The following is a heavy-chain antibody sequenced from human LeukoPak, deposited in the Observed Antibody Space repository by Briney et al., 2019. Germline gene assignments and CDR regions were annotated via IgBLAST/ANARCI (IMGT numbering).Heavy chain of an antibody. Sequence: PSETLSLTCTVSGGSISSYYWNWIRQPPGKGLEWIGSIYYSGSTYYNPSLKSRVTISVDTSKNQFSLKLSSVTAADTAVYYCATHSSSLFYNWFDPWGQGTLVTVSS. CDR2: IYYSGST. CDR1: GGSISSYY. V-gene: IGHV4-59*05. CDR3: ATHSSSLFYNWFDP. J-gene: IGHJ5*02. D-gene: IGHD6-13*01.